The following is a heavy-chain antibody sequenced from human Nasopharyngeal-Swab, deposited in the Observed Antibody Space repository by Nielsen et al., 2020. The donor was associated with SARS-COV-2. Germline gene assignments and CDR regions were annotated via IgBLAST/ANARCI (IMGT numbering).Heavy chain of an antibody. CDR3: ARGHYAMDV. V-gene: IGHV3-7*04. J-gene: IGHJ6*02. CDR2: LNQDGSET. Sequence: GGSLRLSCAASGFTFSNAWMTWVRQAPGKGLEWVASLNQDGSETYYVDSVKGRLTISRDNGKNSVYLQMNRLRVEETAVYYCARGHYAMDVWGQGITVTVSS. CDR1: GFTFSNAW.